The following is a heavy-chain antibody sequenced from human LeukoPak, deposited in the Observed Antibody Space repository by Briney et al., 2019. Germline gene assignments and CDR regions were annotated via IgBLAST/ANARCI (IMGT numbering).Heavy chain of an antibody. CDR2: IYYSESV. Sequence: SETLSLTCTVSGGSISSSSYYWGWIRQPPGKGLEWIGTIYYSESVSYNPSLKSRVTLSIDTSKNQFSLRMTSVTAADTAMYYCARDGIQRNLDYWGQGMLVTVSS. J-gene: IGHJ4*02. D-gene: IGHD1-14*01. V-gene: IGHV4-39*07. CDR1: GGSISSSSYY. CDR3: ARDGIQRNLDY.